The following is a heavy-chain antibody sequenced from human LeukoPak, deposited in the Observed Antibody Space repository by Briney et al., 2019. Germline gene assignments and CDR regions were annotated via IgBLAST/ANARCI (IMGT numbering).Heavy chain of an antibody. CDR1: GFTFSSYW. CDR2: IKQDGSEK. CDR3: ARDETYDFWSGYYLNYYGMDV. D-gene: IGHD3-3*01. J-gene: IGHJ6*02. V-gene: IGHV3-7*01. Sequence: GGSLRLSCAASGFTFSSYWMSWVRQAPGKGLEWVANIKQDGSEKYYVDSVKGRFTISRDNAKNSLYLQMNSLRAEDTAVYYCARDETYDFWSGYYLNYYGMDVWGQGTTVTVSS.